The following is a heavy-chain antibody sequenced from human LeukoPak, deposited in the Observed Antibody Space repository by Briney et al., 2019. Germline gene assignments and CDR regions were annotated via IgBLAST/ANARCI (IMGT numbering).Heavy chain of an antibody. D-gene: IGHD3-10*01. CDR3: ARTGPITMVRGVISPFDY. CDR1: GYTFTSYG. V-gene: IGHV1-18*01. CDR2: ISAYNGNT. J-gene: IGHJ4*02. Sequence: ASVKVSCKASGYTFTSYGISWVRQAPGQGLEWMGWISAYNGNTNYAQKLQGRVTMTTDTSTSTAYMELRSLRSDDTAVYYCARTGPITMVRGVISPFDYWGQGTLVTVSS.